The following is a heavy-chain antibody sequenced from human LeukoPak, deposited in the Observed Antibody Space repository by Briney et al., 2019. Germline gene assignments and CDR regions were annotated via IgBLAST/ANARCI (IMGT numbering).Heavy chain of an antibody. Sequence: PGRSLRLSCAASGFTFDDYAMHWVRQAPGKGLEWVSAISGSGGSTYYADSVKGRFTISRDNSKNTLYLQMNSLRAEDTAVYYCAKDRYSGSFGDLDYWGQGTLVTVSS. CDR1: GFTFDDYA. J-gene: IGHJ4*02. D-gene: IGHD1-26*01. CDR3: AKDRYSGSFGDLDY. V-gene: IGHV3-23*01. CDR2: ISGSGGST.